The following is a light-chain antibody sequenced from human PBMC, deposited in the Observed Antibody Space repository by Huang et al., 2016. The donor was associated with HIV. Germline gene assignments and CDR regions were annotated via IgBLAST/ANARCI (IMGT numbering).Light chain of an antibody. V-gene: IGKV3-11*01. CDR3: QQRSNWRT. Sequence: EIVLTQSPATLSLSPGERATLSCRASQSVSSYLAWYQQKPGQAPRLLIYDASNRATGIPARFSGSGSGTDCTLTISSREPEEFAGYYCQQRSNWRTFGQGTRLEIK. CDR1: QSVSSY. CDR2: DAS. J-gene: IGKJ5*01.